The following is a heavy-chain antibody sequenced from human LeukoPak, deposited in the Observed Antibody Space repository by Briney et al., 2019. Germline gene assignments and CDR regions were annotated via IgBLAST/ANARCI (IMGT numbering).Heavy chain of an antibody. Sequence: GGSLRLSCAASGFTFSSYAMHWVRQAPGKGLEWVAVISYDGSNKYYADSVKGRFTISRDNSKNTLYLQMNSLRAEDTAVYYCARVPYSSSWQRSGYFGYWGQGTLVTVSS. CDR3: ARVPYSSSWQRSGYFGY. D-gene: IGHD6-13*01. CDR1: GFTFSSYA. CDR2: ISYDGSNK. J-gene: IGHJ4*02. V-gene: IGHV3-30*01.